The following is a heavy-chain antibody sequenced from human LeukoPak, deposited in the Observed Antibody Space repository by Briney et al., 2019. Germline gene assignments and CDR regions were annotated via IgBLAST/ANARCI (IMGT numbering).Heavy chain of an antibody. CDR1: GFTFSNYH. D-gene: IGHD1-14*01. CDR2: ISDTSSYI. V-gene: IGHV3-21*01. J-gene: IGHJ4*02. Sequence: GGSLRLSCAASGFTFSNYHINWIRQAPGKGLEWVSSISDTSSYIYYADSVKGRFTISGDNARNSLFLQMNSLRTEDTAVYYCARDAVTAYWGQGTLVTVSS. CDR3: ARDAVTAY.